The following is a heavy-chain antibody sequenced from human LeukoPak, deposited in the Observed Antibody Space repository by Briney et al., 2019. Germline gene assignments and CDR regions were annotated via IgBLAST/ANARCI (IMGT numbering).Heavy chain of an antibody. D-gene: IGHD7-27*01. V-gene: IGHV3-23*01. Sequence: QTGGSLRLSCAASGFTFSSYAMSWVRQAPGKGLEWVLAISGSGGSTYYADSVKGRFTISRDNSKNTLYLQMNSLRAEDTAVYYCAKRPGDQDAFDVWGQGTMVTVSS. CDR3: AKRPGDQDAFDV. CDR2: ISGSGGST. J-gene: IGHJ3*01. CDR1: GFTFSSYA.